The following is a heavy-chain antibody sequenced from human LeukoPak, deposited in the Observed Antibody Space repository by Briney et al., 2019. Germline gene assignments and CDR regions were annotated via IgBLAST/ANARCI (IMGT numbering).Heavy chain of an antibody. CDR1: GFTFDDYA. D-gene: IGHD3-10*01. Sequence: GGSLRLSCAASGFTFDDYAMHWVRQAPGEGLEWVSGISWNSGSIGYADSVEGRFTISRDNAKNSLYLQMNSLRAEDTALYYCAKALGGGFGELDYWGQGTLVTVSS. V-gene: IGHV3-9*01. CDR3: AKALGGGFGELDY. J-gene: IGHJ4*02. CDR2: ISWNSGSI.